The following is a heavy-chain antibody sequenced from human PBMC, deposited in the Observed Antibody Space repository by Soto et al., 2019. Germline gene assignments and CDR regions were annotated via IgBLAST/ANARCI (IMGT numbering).Heavy chain of an antibody. D-gene: IGHD1-26*01. CDR3: ASNQVGYRVTDY. CDR2: IKEDGSQK. V-gene: IGHV3-7*01. Sequence: EVQLVESGGGLVQPGGSLRLSCAASGFSFSMYWMSWVRQAPGKGLEWVANIKEDGSQKYYVDSVKGRFTISRDNAKNSPYLQMNSLRAEDTAVYYCASNQVGYRVTDYWGQGTLVTVSS. J-gene: IGHJ4*02. CDR1: GFSFSMYW.